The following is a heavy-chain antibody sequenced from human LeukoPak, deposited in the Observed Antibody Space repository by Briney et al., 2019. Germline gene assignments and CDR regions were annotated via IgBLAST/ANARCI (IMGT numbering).Heavy chain of an antibody. CDR1: GFTFSDYY. V-gene: IGHV3-11*04. Sequence: PRGSLRLSCAASGFTFSDYYMSWIRQAPGKGLEWVSYISSSGSTIYYADPVKGRFTISRDNAKNSLYLQMNSLRAEDTAVYYCARDLRSSSWYSDFDYWGQGTLVTVSS. CDR3: ARDLRSSSWYSDFDY. CDR2: ISSSGSTI. D-gene: IGHD6-13*01. J-gene: IGHJ4*02.